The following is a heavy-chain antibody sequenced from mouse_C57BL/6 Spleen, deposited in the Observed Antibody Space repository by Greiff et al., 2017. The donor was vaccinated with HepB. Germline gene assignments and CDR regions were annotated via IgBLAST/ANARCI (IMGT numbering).Heavy chain of an antibody. V-gene: IGHV1-72*01. Sequence: QVQLQQPGAELVKPGASVKLSCKASGCTFTSYWMHWVKQRPGRGLEWIGRIDPNSGGTKYNEKFKSKATLTVDKPSSTAYMQLSSLTSEDSAVYYCANYYGSSYWYFDVWGTGTTVTVSS. CDR1: GCTFTSYW. D-gene: IGHD1-1*01. CDR3: ANYYGSSYWYFDV. J-gene: IGHJ1*03. CDR2: IDPNSGGT.